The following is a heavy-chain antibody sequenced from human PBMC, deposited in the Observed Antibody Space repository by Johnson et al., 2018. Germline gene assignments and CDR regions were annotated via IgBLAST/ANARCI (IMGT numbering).Heavy chain of an antibody. D-gene: IGHD1-26*01. CDR1: GYSFTSYD. CDR3: ARGGGKWVMGSDYYGMDV. J-gene: IGHJ6*02. CDR2: MNPNRGNT. V-gene: IGHV1-8*01. Sequence: QVQLVESGAEVKKPGASVKVSCKASGYSFTSYDINWVRQATGQGLEWMGWMNPNRGNTGYAQKFQGRVTMTRNTSISTAYMELSSLRSEDTAVYYRARGGGKWVMGSDYYGMDVWGQGTTVTVSS.